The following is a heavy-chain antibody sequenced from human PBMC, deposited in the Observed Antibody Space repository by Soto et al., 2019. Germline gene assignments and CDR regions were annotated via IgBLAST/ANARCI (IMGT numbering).Heavy chain of an antibody. CDR2: IYHSGST. CDR1: GGSISSSNW. V-gene: IGHV4-4*02. CDR3: AMQGTAMASFDH. Sequence: PSETLSLTCAVSGGSISSSNWWSWVRQPPGKGLEWIGEIYHSGSTNYNPSLKSRVTISVDKSKNQFSLKLSSVTAADTAVYYCAMQGTAMASFDHWGQGFRATVSS. J-gene: IGHJ4*02. D-gene: IGHD5-18*01.